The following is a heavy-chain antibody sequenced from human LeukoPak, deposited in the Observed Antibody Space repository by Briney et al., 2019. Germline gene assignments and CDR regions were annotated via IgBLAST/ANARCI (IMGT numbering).Heavy chain of an antibody. J-gene: IGHJ4*02. CDR1: GFTFSSNW. V-gene: IGHV3-7*04. Sequence: GGSLRLSCAASGFTFSSNWMSWVRQAPGKRLEWVANINQDGGEKYYVDSVKGRFTISRDNAKNSLYLQMNSLRAEDTAVYYCARVWFGELLYLDYWGQGTLVTVSS. CDR3: ARVWFGELLYLDY. CDR2: INQDGGEK. D-gene: IGHD3-10*01.